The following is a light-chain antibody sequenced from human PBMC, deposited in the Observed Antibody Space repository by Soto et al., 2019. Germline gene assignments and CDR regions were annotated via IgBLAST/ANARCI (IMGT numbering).Light chain of an antibody. Sequence: DIQMTQSPSSLSASVGDRVTITCRASQSIDTYLSWYQQKPGMAPKLLIFGASSLQSGVPSRFGGSGSGTDFNITISSLQPEDIATYYCLQTYSMPHTFGGGAKVEIK. CDR1: QSIDTY. J-gene: IGKJ4*01. CDR2: GAS. CDR3: LQTYSMPHT. V-gene: IGKV1-39*01.